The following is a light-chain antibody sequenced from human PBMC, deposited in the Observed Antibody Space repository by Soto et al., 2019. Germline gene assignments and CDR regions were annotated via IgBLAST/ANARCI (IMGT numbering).Light chain of an antibody. V-gene: IGKV1-5*03. CDR1: QSINSW. CDR3: QQSYSTPPT. CDR2: KAS. J-gene: IGKJ1*01. Sequence: DIQMTQSPSTLSASVGDRVTITCRASQSINSWLAWYQQKPGKAPKVLIYKASSLDSGVPSRFSGSGSGTDFTLTISSLQPEDFATYYCQQSYSTPPTFGQGTKVDIK.